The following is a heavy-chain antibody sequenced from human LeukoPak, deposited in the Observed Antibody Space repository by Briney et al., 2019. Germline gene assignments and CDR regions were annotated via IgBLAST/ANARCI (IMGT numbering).Heavy chain of an antibody. CDR1: GGSISSYY. D-gene: IGHD3-9*01. Sequence: SETLSLTCTVSGGSISSYYWSWIRRPPGKGLEWIGYIYYSGSTNYNPSLTSRVTISVDTSKNQFSLKLSSVTAADTAVYYCARGVPDILTGYDHWGQGTLVTVSS. CDR2: IYYSGST. CDR3: ARGVPDILTGYDH. V-gene: IGHV4-59*01. J-gene: IGHJ4*02.